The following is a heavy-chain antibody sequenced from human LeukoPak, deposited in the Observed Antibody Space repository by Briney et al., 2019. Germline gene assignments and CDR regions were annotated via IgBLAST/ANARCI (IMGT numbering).Heavy chain of an antibody. Sequence: GGSLRLSCAASGFTFSSYGMHWVRQAPGRGLEWVAVIWYDGSNKYYADSVKGRFTISRDNSKNTLYLQMNSLRAEDTAVYYCAKDVHSYFEYWGQGALVTVSS. CDR2: IWYDGSNK. J-gene: IGHJ4*02. D-gene: IGHD1-26*01. CDR3: AKDVHSYFEY. V-gene: IGHV3-33*06. CDR1: GFTFSSYG.